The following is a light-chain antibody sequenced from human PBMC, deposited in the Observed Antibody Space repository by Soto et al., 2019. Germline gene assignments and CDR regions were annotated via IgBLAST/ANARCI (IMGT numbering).Light chain of an antibody. V-gene: IGKV3D-20*02. CDR3: QQRSKWPLT. CDR2: GAS. CDR1: QSVSSSY. Sequence: EIVLTQPPGTLSLSPGERATLSCRASQSVSSSYLAWYQQKPGQAPRLLICGASSRATGIPDRFSGSGSGKDFTLTISSLEPEDFAVYYCQQRSKWPLTFGGGNKVEIX. J-gene: IGKJ4*01.